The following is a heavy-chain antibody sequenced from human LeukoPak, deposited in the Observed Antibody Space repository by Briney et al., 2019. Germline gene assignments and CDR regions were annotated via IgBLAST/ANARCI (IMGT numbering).Heavy chain of an antibody. CDR1: GFTFSSYA. J-gene: IGHJ4*02. CDR2: ISGSGGST. CDR3: AKDPYGSGRYYFDY. D-gene: IGHD3-10*01. Sequence: SGGSLRLSCAASGFTFSSYAMSWVRQAPGKGLEWVSAISGSGGSTYYADSVKGRFTISRDNSKNTLYLQMNSLRAEDTAVYYCAKDPYGSGRYYFDYWGQGTLVTVSS. V-gene: IGHV3-23*01.